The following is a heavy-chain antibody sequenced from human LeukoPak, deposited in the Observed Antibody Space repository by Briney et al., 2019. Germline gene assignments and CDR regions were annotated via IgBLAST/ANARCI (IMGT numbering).Heavy chain of an antibody. D-gene: IGHD3-10*01. CDR3: ARNYGSGDFDL. J-gene: IGHJ4*02. Sequence: ASVKVSCKASGYTFTGYYMHWVRQAPGQGLEWMGWINPNSGGTNYAQKVQGRVTMTRDTSISTAYMELSRLRSDDTAVYYCARNYGSGDFDLWGQGTLVTVSS. CDR2: INPNSGGT. CDR1: GYTFTGYY. V-gene: IGHV1-2*02.